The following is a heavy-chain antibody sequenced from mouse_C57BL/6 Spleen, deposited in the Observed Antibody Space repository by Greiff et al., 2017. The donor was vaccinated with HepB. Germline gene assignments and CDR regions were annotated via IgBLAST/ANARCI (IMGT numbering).Heavy chain of an antibody. J-gene: IGHJ1*03. CDR3: ARMGLLRGWYFDV. CDR1: GFTFSDYG. CDR2: ISSGSSTI. Sequence: EVKLVESGGGLVKPGGSLKLSCAASGFTFSDYGMHWVRQAPEKGLEWVAYISSGSSTIYYADTVKGRFTISRDNAKNTLFLQMTSLRSEDTAMYYCARMGLLRGWYFDVWGTGTTVTVSS. D-gene: IGHD2-3*01. V-gene: IGHV5-17*01.